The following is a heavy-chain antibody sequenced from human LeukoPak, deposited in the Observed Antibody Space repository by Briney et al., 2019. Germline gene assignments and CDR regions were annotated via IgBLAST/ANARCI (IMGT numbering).Heavy chain of an antibody. Sequence: GGSLRLSCAASGFTFSSYGMHWVRQAPGKGLEWVAVISYDGSNKYYADSVKGRFTISRDNAKNSLYLQMNSLRAEDTAVYYCARGRLDPWGQGTLVTVSS. J-gene: IGHJ5*02. V-gene: IGHV3-30*03. CDR3: ARGRLDP. CDR2: ISYDGSNK. CDR1: GFTFSSYG.